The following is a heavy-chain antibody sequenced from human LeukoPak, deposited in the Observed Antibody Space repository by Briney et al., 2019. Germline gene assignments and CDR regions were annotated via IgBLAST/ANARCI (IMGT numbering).Heavy chain of an antibody. Sequence: SETLSLTCTVSGGSISSYYWSWIRQPPGKGLEWIGYIYYSGSTNYNPSLKSRVTISVDTSKNQFSLKLSSVTAADTAVYYCARVRIITMVRGVLYYFDYWGQGTLVTVSS. CDR2: IYYSGST. V-gene: IGHV4-59*01. J-gene: IGHJ4*02. CDR3: ARVRIITMVRGVLYYFDY. CDR1: GGSISSYY. D-gene: IGHD3-10*01.